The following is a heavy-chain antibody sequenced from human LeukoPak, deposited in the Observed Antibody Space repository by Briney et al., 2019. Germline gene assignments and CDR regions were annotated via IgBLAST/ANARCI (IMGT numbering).Heavy chain of an antibody. CDR3: AREIQLWSRWVDY. CDR1: GGSISSSSYY. J-gene: IGHJ4*02. D-gene: IGHD5-18*01. Sequence: PSETLSLTCTVSGGSISSSSYYWGWIRQPPGKGLEWIGSIYYSGSTYYNPSLKSRVTISVDTSKNQFSLKLSSVTAADTAVYYCAREIQLWSRWVDYWGQGTLVTVSS. V-gene: IGHV4-39*07. CDR2: IYYSGST.